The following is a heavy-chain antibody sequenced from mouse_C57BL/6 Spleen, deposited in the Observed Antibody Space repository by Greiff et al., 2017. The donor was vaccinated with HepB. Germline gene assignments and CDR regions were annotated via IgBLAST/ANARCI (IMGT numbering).Heavy chain of an antibody. J-gene: IGHJ2*01. CDR3: ARRGGNWDYFDY. Sequence: QVHVKQSGAELVRPGSSVKLSCKASGYTFTSYWMHWVKQRPIQGLEWIGNIDPSDSETHYNQKFKDKATLTVDKSSSTAYMQLSSLTSEDSAVYYCARRGGNWDYFDYWGQGTTLTVSS. CDR1: GYTFTSYW. V-gene: IGHV1-52*01. CDR2: IDPSDSET. D-gene: IGHD4-1*01.